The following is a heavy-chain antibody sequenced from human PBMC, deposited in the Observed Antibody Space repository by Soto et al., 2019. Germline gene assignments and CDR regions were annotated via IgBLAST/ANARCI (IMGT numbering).Heavy chain of an antibody. CDR2: IYWDDDK. CDR3: AHIPNYYQYDWFDP. V-gene: IGHV2-5*02. J-gene: IGHJ5*02. Sequence: QITLKESGPPLVKPTQTLTLTCTFSGFSLTTRGVGVGWIRQPPGKALECLALIYWDDDKRYSPSLQSRLSLTKDTSKNQVVLTMSNVDPVDTATYYCAHIPNYYQYDWFDPWCQGTLVSVSS. D-gene: IGHD3-16*01. CDR1: GFSLTTRGVG.